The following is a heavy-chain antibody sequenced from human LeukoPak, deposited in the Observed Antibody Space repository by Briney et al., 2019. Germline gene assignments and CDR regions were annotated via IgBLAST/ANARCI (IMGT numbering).Heavy chain of an antibody. D-gene: IGHD3-3*01. V-gene: IGHV4-34*01. Sequence: QPSPSLSLAWAVDGASVSGYYCSWVRHPPGEWLEWIGEINHSGSTTYNPSLKSGVTISVDTSKNQFPLKLSSVTAADTAVYYCARAKGFPRITIFGVVTRLWYYYYYMDVWGKGTTVTVSS. CDR2: INHSGST. J-gene: IGHJ6*03. CDR1: GASVSGYY. CDR3: ARAKGFPRITIFGVVTRLWYYYYYMDV.